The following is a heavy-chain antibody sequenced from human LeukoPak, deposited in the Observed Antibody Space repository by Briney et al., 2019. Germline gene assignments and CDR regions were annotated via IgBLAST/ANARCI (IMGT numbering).Heavy chain of an antibody. J-gene: IGHJ4*02. D-gene: IGHD2-15*01. Sequence: GGSLRLSCAASGFTFSSYAMGWVRQAPGKGLEWVSAISGSGGSTYYADSVKGRFTISRDNSKNTLYLQMNSLRAEDTAVYYCAKEGVVVVVAANDYWGQGTLVTVSS. CDR2: ISGSGGST. V-gene: IGHV3-23*01. CDR3: AKEGVVVVVAANDY. CDR1: GFTFSSYA.